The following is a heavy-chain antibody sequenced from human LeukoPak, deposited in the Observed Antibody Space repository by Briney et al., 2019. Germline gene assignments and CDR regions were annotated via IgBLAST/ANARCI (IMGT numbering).Heavy chain of an antibody. Sequence: GASVKVSCKASGYSFTNYAMNWVRQATGQGLEWMGWMNPNSGNTGYAQKFQGRVTMTRNTSISTAYMELSSLRSEDTAVYYCARGPNTELLWFGELENYMDVWGKGTTVTISS. D-gene: IGHD3-10*01. V-gene: IGHV1-8*01. CDR2: MNPNSGNT. CDR1: GYSFTNYA. CDR3: ARGPNTELLWFGELENYMDV. J-gene: IGHJ6*03.